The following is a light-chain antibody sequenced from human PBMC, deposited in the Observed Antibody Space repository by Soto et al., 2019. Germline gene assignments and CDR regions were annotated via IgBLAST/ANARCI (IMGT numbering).Light chain of an antibody. J-gene: IGKJ4*01. V-gene: IGKV3D-20*02. CDR3: QQRSNWRVT. CDR2: DAS. CDR1: QSVSSSY. Sequence: EIVLTQSPGTLSLSPGERATLSCRASQSVSSSYLAWYQQKSGQAPRLLIYDASNRATGIPARFSGSGSGTDFTLTISSLEPEDIAVYYCQQRSNWRVTFGGGTKVDI.